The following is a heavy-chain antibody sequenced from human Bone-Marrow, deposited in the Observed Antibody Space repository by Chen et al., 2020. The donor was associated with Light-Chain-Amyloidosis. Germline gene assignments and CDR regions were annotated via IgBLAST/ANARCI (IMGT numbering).Heavy chain of an antibody. CDR1: GFTFSRYA. CDR3: ARDYGDFDWYFDL. J-gene: IGHJ2*01. V-gene: IGHV3-30-3*01. D-gene: IGHD4-17*01. Sequence: QVQLVESGGGVVQPGRSLRLSCEASGFTFSRYAMHWVRQAPGKGLEWVAVISYDGYNKYYADSVKGRFTISRDNSRNTLSLQMSSLRAEDTAVYYCARDYGDFDWYFDLWGRGTLVTVSS. CDR2: ISYDGYNK.